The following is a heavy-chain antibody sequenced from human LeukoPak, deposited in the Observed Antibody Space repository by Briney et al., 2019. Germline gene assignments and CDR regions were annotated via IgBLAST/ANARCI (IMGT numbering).Heavy chain of an antibody. Sequence: SQTLSLTCTVSGDSISSGGYYWSWIRQPPGKGLEWIGYIYHSGSTYYNPSLKSRVTISVDRSKNQFSLKLSSMTAADTAVYYCASTILEDEGFYYYGMDVWGQGTTVTVSS. J-gene: IGHJ6*02. CDR2: IYHSGST. V-gene: IGHV4-30-2*01. CDR1: GDSISSGGYY. D-gene: IGHD2-15*01. CDR3: ASTILEDEGFYYYGMDV.